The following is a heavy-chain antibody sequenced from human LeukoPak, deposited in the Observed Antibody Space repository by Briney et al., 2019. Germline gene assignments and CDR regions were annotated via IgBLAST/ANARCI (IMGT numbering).Heavy chain of an antibody. D-gene: IGHD1-14*01. CDR2: ISWNSGSI. CDR1: GFTFDDYA. CDR3: AKDRWGDTTPLTCFDY. J-gene: IGHJ4*02. Sequence: QAGGSLRLSCAASGFTFDDYAMHWVRQAPGKGLEWVSGISWNSGSIGYADSVKGRFTISRDNAKNSLYLQMNSLRAEDTALYYCAKDRWGDTTPLTCFDYWGQGTLVTVSS. V-gene: IGHV3-9*01.